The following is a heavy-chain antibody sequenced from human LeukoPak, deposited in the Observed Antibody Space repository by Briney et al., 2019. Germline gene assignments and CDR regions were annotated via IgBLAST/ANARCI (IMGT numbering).Heavy chain of an antibody. D-gene: IGHD6-13*01. V-gene: IGHV4-39*01. CDR1: GGSISSSSYY. Sequence: AGTLSLTCTVSGGSISSSSYYWGWIRQPPGKGLEWIVSIYYSGSTYCNPSLKSRVTISVDTSKNQFSLKLSSVTAADTAVYYCARSGAADTNSWFDPWGQGTLVTVSS. CDR2: IYYSGST. J-gene: IGHJ5*02. CDR3: ARSGAADTNSWFDP.